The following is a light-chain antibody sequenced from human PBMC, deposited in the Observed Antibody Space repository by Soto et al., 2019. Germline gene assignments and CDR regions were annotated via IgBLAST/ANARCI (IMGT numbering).Light chain of an antibody. CDR3: QQRSAWPRST. CDR2: AIY. J-gene: IGKJ4*01. V-gene: IGKV3-11*01. CDR1: QNVGNN. Sequence: DIVMTQSPATLSLSPGERATLSCRASQNVGNNLAWYQQKPGQAPRLLIYAIYNRATGIPARFSGSGYGTDFTLTISSLEPEDFAVYYCQQRSAWPRSTFGGGTKVEIK.